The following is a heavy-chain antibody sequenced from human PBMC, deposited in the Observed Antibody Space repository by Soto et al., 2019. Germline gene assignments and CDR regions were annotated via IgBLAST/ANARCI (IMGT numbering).Heavy chain of an antibody. Sequence: VSGPTLVNPTQTLTLTCTFSGFSLTTSGMGVGWIRQPPGKALEWLALIFWNDDKRYSPSLKSSLTITKDTSKNQVVLTMTNVGPVDTATYFCAHAQYTGNYGGAAYYFDYWGQGTLVTV. CDR3: AHAQYTGNYGGAAYYFDY. J-gene: IGHJ4*02. CDR2: IFWNDDK. V-gene: IGHV2-5*01. CDR1: GFSLTTSGMG. D-gene: IGHD1-26*01.